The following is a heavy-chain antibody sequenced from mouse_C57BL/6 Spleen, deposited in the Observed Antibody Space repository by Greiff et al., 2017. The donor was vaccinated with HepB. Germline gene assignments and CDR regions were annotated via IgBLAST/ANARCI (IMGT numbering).Heavy chain of an antibody. CDR2: INPSTGGT. J-gene: IGHJ3*01. V-gene: IGHV1-42*01. Sequence: EVKLQESGPELVKPGASVKISCKASGYSFTGYYMNWVKQSPEKSLEWIGEINPSTGGTTYNQKFKAKATLTVDKSSSTAYMQLKSLTSEDSAVYYCARKGFSWFAYWGQGTLVTVSA. CDR1: GYSFTGYY. CDR3: ARKGFSWFAY.